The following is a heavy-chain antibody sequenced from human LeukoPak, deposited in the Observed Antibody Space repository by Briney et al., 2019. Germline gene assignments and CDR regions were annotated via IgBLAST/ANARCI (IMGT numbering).Heavy chain of an antibody. Sequence: SETLSYSPVLSVYSIIIGFYWGWIRRPPGKGLEWIRSFCHMGRPYSESSLKSRVTISVDTSKNQFSLKLSSVTAADTAVYYCASNDFWSGYYTRVRDYWGQGTLVTVSS. V-gene: IGHV4-38-2*01. CDR2: FCHMGRP. CDR1: VYSIIIGFY. J-gene: IGHJ4*02. D-gene: IGHD3-3*01. CDR3: ASNDFWSGYYTRVRDY.